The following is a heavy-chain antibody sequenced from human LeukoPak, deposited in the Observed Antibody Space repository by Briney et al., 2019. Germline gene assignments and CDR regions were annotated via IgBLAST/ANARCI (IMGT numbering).Heavy chain of an antibody. D-gene: IGHD6-13*01. CDR2: IKPDGTTK. V-gene: IGHV3-7*03. J-gene: IGHJ4*02. CDR1: GFPFSSYS. CDR3: ARSIPYGTTWYGRSDY. Sequence: GRSLRLSCAASGFPFSSYSMTWVRQAPGKGLERVANIKPDGTTKFYVDSVKGRFTISRDNALNSLYLQMNSLRAEDTAIYYCARSIPYGTTWYGRSDYWGQGTLVTVSS.